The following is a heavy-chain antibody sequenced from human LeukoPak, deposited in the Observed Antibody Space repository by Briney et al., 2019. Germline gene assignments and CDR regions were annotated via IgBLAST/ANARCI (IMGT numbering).Heavy chain of an antibody. CDR2: ISSSGRTT. V-gene: IGHV3-48*03. Sequence: GGSLRLSCVASGFTFTGYEMNWVRRAPGKGLEWVSYISSSGRTTYYADSVKGRFAISRDNATNSLFLQMNSLITEDPATYYFAGRTYTSIVWGQGTLVTVCS. J-gene: IGHJ4*02. D-gene: IGHD5-18*01. CDR3: AGRTYTSIV. CDR1: GFTFTGYE.